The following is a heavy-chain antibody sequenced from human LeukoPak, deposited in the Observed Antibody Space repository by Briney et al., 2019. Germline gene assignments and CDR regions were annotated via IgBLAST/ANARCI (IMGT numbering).Heavy chain of an antibody. CDR2: INPSGGST. V-gene: IGHV1-46*01. CDR1: GYTFTSYY. Sequence: ASVKVSCKASGYTFTSYYMHWVRQAPGQGLEWMGIINPSGGSTSYAQKFQGRVTITADESTSTAYMELSSLRSEDTAVYYCARGGVGEESNDYWGQGTLVTVSS. J-gene: IGHJ4*02. D-gene: IGHD2-21*01. CDR3: ARGGVGEESNDY.